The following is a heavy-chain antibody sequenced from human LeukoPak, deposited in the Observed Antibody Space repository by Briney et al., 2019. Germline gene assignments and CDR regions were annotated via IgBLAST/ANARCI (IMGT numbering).Heavy chain of an antibody. CDR1: GGSISSGDYY. Sequence: PSQTLSLTCTVSGGSISSGDYYWSWIRQPPGKGLERIGYIYYSGSTYYNPSLKSRVTISVDTSKNQFSLKLSSVTAADTAVYYCARGAIVVVVAATPEYYDYYGMDVWGQGTTVTVSS. CDR3: ARGAIVVVVAATPEYYDYYGMDV. J-gene: IGHJ6*02. D-gene: IGHD2-15*01. CDR2: IYYSGST. V-gene: IGHV4-30-4*01.